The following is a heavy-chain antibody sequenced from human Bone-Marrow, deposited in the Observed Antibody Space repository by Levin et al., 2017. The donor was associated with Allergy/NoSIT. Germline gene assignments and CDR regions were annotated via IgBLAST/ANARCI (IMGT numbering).Heavy chain of an antibody. Sequence: ASVKVSCKASGYRLSDYFMHWVRQAPGQGLEWMGWINPKSGGTNYAHKFQGRVTMTRDTSISTAYMELTRLRHDDTAVYYCAREMTAGNSPPFDTWGQGTLVTVS. CDR2: INPKSGGT. J-gene: IGHJ5*02. CDR1: GYRLSDYF. V-gene: IGHV1-2*07. CDR3: AREMTAGNSPPFDT. D-gene: IGHD6-13*01.